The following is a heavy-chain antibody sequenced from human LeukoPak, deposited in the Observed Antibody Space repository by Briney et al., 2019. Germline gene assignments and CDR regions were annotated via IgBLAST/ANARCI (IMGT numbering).Heavy chain of an antibody. D-gene: IGHD3-22*01. V-gene: IGHV4-59*08. CDR1: GGSISSYY. CDR3: ARCTYYYDSSGYYPLLVFDY. Sequence: PSETLSLTCTVSGGSISSYYWSWIRQPPGKGLEWIGYIYYSGSTNYNPSLKSRVTISVDTSKNQFSLKLSSVTAADTAVYYCARCTYYYDSSGYYPLLVFDYWGQGTLVTVSS. J-gene: IGHJ4*02. CDR2: IYYSGST.